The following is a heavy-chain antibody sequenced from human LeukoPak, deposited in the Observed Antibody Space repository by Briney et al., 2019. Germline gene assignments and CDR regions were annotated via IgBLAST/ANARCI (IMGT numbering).Heavy chain of an antibody. Sequence: GGSLRLSCAASGFIFSSYWMSWVRQAPGKGLEWVANIKQDGSEKYYVDSVKGRFTISRDNAKNSLYLQMNSLRAEDTAVYYCARGPSGYHNTGGQGTLVTVSS. CDR3: ARGPSGYHNT. CDR2: IKQDGSEK. V-gene: IGHV3-7*01. CDR1: GFIFSSYW. J-gene: IGHJ4*02. D-gene: IGHD5-12*01.